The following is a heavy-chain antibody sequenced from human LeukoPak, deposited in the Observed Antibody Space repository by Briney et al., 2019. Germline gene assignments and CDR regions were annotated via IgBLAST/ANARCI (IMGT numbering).Heavy chain of an antibody. Sequence: ASVKVSCKVSGYTLTELSMHWVRQAPGKGLEWMGGFDPEDGETIYAQKFQGRVTMTEDTSTDTAYMELSSLRSEDTAVYYCARDLGPYGDYRYGMDVWGQGTTVTVSS. J-gene: IGHJ6*02. CDR3: ARDLGPYGDYRYGMDV. V-gene: IGHV1-24*01. CDR2: FDPEDGET. CDR1: GYTLTELS. D-gene: IGHD4-17*01.